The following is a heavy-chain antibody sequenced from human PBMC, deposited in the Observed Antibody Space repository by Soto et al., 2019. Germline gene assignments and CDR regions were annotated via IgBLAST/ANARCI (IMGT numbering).Heavy chain of an antibody. CDR1: GGTSSSYA. CDR3: ASGGTTVNRRFDF. D-gene: IGHD4-4*01. V-gene: IGHV1-69*01. Sequence: QVQVVQSGAEVKKPGSSVRVSCKASGGTSSSYAITWMRQAPGQGLEWMGGIIPILDTTDYAQKFQGRVTITADESTSTVYTELSSLTSEDTAVYYCASGGTTVNRRFDFWGQGTLVTVSS. J-gene: IGHJ4*02. CDR2: IIPILDTT.